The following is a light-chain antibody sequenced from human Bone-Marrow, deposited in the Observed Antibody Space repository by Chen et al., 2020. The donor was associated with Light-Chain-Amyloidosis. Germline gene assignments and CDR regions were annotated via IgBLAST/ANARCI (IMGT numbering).Light chain of an antibody. V-gene: IGKV2D-29*01. CDR2: EVS. J-gene: IGKJ1*01. CDR3: MQCIQLPRT. CDR1: HSLLHSDGRTY. Sequence: DILMTQTPLSLSVTPGQPASISCKSSHSLLHSDGRTYLFWFLQKPGQPPQLLMYEVSTRFSGVPDKCTGSGSGTHFTLNISRVEAEDVGIYYCMQCIQLPRTFGQGTKVEIK.